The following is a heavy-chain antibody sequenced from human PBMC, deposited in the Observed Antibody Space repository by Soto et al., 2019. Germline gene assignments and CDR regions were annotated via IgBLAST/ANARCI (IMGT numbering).Heavy chain of an antibody. CDR1: GGTCSSYA. Sequence: SVKVSCKASGGTCSSYAISCVRQAPGQGLEWMGGIIPIFGTANYAQKFQGRVTITADESTSTAYMELSSLRSEDTAVYYCARAMGMYRAPAHWAQGTLLPVSS. J-gene: IGHJ4*02. CDR2: IIPIFGTA. D-gene: IGHD3-16*02. V-gene: IGHV1-69*13. CDR3: ARAMGMYRAPAH.